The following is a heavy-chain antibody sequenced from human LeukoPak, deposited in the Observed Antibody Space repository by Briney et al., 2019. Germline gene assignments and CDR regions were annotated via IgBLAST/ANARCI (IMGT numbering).Heavy chain of an antibody. CDR2: IIPIFGTA. J-gene: IGHJ6*03. D-gene: IGHD3-10*01. Sequence: GASVKVSCKASGGTFSSYAISWVRQAPGQGLEWMGGIIPIFGTANYAQKFQGRVTITTDESTSTAHMELSSLRSEDTAVYYCARDLVGRRYYGSGSYGGYYYYYMDVWGKGTTVTVSS. CDR3: ARDLVGRRYYGSGSYGGYYYYYMDV. V-gene: IGHV1-69*05. CDR1: GGTFSSYA.